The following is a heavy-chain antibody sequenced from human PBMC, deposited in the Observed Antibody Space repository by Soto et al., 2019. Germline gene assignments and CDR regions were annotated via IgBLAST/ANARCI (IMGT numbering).Heavy chain of an antibody. CDR3: ARSYGSGSYYRVADYYGMDV. CDR2: INPSGGST. J-gene: IGHJ6*02. V-gene: IGHV1-46*03. CDR1: GYTFTSYY. Sequence: ASVKVSCKASGYTFTSYYMHWVRQAPGQGLEWMGIINPSGGSTSYAQKFQGRVTMTRDTSTSTVYMELSSLRSEDTAVYYCARSYGSGSYYRVADYYGMDVSGQGTTVTVSS. D-gene: IGHD3-10*01.